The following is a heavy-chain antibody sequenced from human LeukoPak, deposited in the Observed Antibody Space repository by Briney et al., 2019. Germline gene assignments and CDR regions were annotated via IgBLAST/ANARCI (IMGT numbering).Heavy chain of an antibody. Sequence: GGSLRLSCAASGFTFSNFGMHWVRQAPGKGLEWVAVISYDGRDKFYADSVKGRFTISRDNSKNTLYLQMNSLRTEDTAVYYCVGGDYWGQGTLVTVSS. J-gene: IGHJ4*02. CDR3: VGGDY. CDR2: ISYDGRDK. V-gene: IGHV3-30*03. CDR1: GFTFSNFG.